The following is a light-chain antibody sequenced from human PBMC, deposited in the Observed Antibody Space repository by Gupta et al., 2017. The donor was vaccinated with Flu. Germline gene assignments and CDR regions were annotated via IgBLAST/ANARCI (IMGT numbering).Light chain of an antibody. J-gene: IGLJ1*01. V-gene: IGLV2-14*01. Sequence: QPASVSGSPGQSITISCTGTSSDVGGYNYVSWYQQHPGKAPKLMIYEVSNRPSGVSNRFSGSKSGNTASLTISGLQAEDEADYYCSSYTSSSTYVFGTGTKVTVL. CDR3: SSYTSSSTYV. CDR2: EVS. CDR1: SSDVGGYNY.